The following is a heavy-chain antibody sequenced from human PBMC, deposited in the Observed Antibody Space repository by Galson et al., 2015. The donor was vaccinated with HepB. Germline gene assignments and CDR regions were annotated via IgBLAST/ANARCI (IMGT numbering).Heavy chain of an antibody. CDR2: IIPILGIA. CDR3: ARDAVEDYDILTGFDI. V-gene: IGHV1-69*02. CDR1: GGTFSSYT. J-gene: IGHJ3*02. Sequence: SVKVSCKASGGTFSSYTISWVRQAPGQGLEWMGRIIPILGIANYAQKFQGRVAITADKSTSTAYMELSSLRSEDTAVYYCARDAVEDYDILTGFDIWGQGTMVTVSS. D-gene: IGHD3-9*01.